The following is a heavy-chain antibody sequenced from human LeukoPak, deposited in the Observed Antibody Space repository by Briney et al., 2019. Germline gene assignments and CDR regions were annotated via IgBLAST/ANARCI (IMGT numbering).Heavy chain of an antibody. CDR3: AKGRIVVVPAATYYYGMDV. CDR2: ISAYNGNT. CDR1: GYTFTSYC. J-gene: IGHJ6*02. V-gene: IGHV1-18*01. D-gene: IGHD2-2*01. Sequence: GASVKVSCKASGYTFTSYCISWVRQAPGQGLERMGWISAYNGNTNYAQKLQGRVTMTTDTSTSTAYMELRSLRSDDTAVYYCAKGRIVVVPAATYYYGMDVWGQGTTVTVSS.